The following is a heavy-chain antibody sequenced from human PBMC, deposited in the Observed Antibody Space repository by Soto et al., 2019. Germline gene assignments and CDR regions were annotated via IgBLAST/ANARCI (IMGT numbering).Heavy chain of an antibody. CDR2: ISDSSTYI. V-gene: IGHV3-21*01. Sequence: GGSLRLSCAASGFTFNTYTMNWVRQAPGKGLEWVSSISDSSTYIYYADSLKGRFTISRDNAKNSLYLQMNSLRAEDTAVYYCARMGAGYCVSISCYPSPTMGYGMDVWGQGTTVTVSS. CDR1: GFTFNTYT. CDR3: ARMGAGYCVSISCYPSPTMGYGMDV. J-gene: IGHJ6*02. D-gene: IGHD2-2*01.